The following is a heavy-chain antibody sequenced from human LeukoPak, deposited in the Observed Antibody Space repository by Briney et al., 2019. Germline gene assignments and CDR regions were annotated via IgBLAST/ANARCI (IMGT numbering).Heavy chain of an antibody. J-gene: IGHJ3*01. D-gene: IGHD3-10*01. CDR1: GFTFSSYS. CDR2: ISSSSSYI. CDR3: ARVTSGSGTNDAFDF. V-gene: IGHV3-21*01. Sequence: GGSLRLSCAASGFTFSSYSMNWVRQAPGKGLERVSSISSSSSYIYYADSMKGRFTISRDNAKISLYLQMNSLRAEDTAVYYCARVTSGSGTNDAFDFWGQGTMVTVSS.